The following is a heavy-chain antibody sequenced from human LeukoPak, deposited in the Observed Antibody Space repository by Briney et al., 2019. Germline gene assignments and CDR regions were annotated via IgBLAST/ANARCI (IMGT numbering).Heavy chain of an antibody. CDR1: GFTFSSYS. J-gene: IGHJ5*02. V-gene: IGHV3-48*02. Sequence: GGSLRFSCAASGFTFSSYSMNWVRQAPGKGLEWVSYISSSSSTIYYADSVKGRFTISRDNAKNSLYLQMNSLRDEDTAVYYCARDIVVVVPAANWFDPWGQGTLVTVSS. CDR2: ISSSSSTI. CDR3: ARDIVVVVPAANWFDP. D-gene: IGHD2-2*01.